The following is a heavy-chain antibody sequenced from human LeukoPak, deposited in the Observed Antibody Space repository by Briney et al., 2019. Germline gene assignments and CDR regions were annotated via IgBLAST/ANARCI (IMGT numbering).Heavy chain of an antibody. CDR1: GGSISSSSYY. V-gene: IGHV4-39*01. Sequence: SETLSLTCTVSGGSISSSSYYWGWLRQPPGKGLEWIGSIYYSGRTYYNPSLKSRVTISVDTSKNQFSLKLSSVTAADTAVYYCARHGLEYSSSWGSHAFDIWGQGTMVTVSS. D-gene: IGHD6-6*01. CDR2: IYYSGRT. J-gene: IGHJ3*02. CDR3: ARHGLEYSSSWGSHAFDI.